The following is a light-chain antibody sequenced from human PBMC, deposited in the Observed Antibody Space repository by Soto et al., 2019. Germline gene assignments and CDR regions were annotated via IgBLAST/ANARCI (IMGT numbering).Light chain of an antibody. CDR3: GAWDVSLNAYV. Sequence: QSVLTQPPSASGTPGQRVTISCSGSSSNIGSKSATWYQQLPGTAPKLLIYNNIERPSGVPGRFSGSTSGTSASLAISGLQSEDEADYYCGAWDVSLNAYVFGVGTKLTVL. CDR2: NNI. V-gene: IGLV1-44*01. CDR1: SSNIGSKS. J-gene: IGLJ1*01.